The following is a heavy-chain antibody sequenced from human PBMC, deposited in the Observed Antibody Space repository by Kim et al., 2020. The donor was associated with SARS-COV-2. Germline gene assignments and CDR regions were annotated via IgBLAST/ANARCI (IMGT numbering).Heavy chain of an antibody. CDR2: ISWDGGST. V-gene: IGHV3-43*01. CDR1: GFTFDDYT. Sequence: GGSLRLSCAASGFTFDDYTMHWVRQAPGKGLEWVSLISWDGGSTYYADSVKGRFTIPRDNSKNSLYLQMNSLRTEDTALYYCAKDSSSGWRPYGMDVWGQGTTVTVSS. J-gene: IGHJ6*02. CDR3: AKDSSSGWRPYGMDV. D-gene: IGHD6-19*01.